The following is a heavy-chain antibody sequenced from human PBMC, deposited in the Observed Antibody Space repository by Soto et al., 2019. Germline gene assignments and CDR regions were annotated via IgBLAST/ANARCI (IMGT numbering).Heavy chain of an antibody. D-gene: IGHD3-3*01. CDR1: GGSISSYY. CDR3: ARGSDDFWSGYRQYYFDY. V-gene: IGHV4-59*01. CDR2: IYYSGST. J-gene: IGHJ4*02. Sequence: SETLSLTCTVSGGSISSYYWSCIRQPPGKGLEWIGYIYYSGSTNYNPSLKSRVTISVDTSKNQFSLKLSSVTAADTAVYYCARGSDDFWSGYRQYYFDYWGQGTLVTVSS.